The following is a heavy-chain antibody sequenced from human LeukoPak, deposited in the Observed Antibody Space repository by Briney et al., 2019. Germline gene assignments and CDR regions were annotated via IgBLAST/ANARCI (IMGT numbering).Heavy chain of an antibody. CDR2: IYYSGST. D-gene: IGHD3-10*01. CDR3: STGMLRGLAPVFLDH. J-gene: IGHJ4*02. Sequence: SETLSLTCTVSGGSISSSRYYWGWIRQPPGRGLEWFGSIYYSGSTYYNPSLKSRVTILLDTSKNQFSLNLRSVTAADTAVYYCSTGMLRGLAPVFLDHWGQGTLVTVSS. V-gene: IGHV4-39*07. CDR1: GGSISSSRYY.